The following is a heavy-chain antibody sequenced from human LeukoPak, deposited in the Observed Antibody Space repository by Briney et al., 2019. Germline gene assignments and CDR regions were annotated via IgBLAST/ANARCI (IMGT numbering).Heavy chain of an antibody. CDR1: GFTFSSYA. J-gene: IGHJ4*02. D-gene: IGHD3-22*01. Sequence: GGSLRLSCAASGFTFSSYAMSWVRQAPGQGLGWVSGMSGSGGNTYYADSVKGRFTISRDNSKNTLYLQMNSLRAEDTAVYYCAKHSYYYDGSGYSSYFDYWGQGTLVTVSS. V-gene: IGHV3-23*01. CDR2: MSGSGGNT. CDR3: AKHSYYYDGSGYSSYFDY.